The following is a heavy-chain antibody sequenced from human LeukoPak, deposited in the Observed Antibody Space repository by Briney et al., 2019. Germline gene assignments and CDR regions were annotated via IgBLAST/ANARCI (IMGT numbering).Heavy chain of an antibody. CDR2: ISAYNGNT. Sequence: ASVKVSCKASGYTFSRYGITWVRQAPGQGLEWVAWISAYNGNTNYAHSVQGRLTMTIDISTSTAYMDLRSLRSDDTAVYYCAKVKLSGDDAFDVWGQGTTVIVSS. J-gene: IGHJ3*01. V-gene: IGHV1-18*01. CDR1: GYTFSRYG. CDR3: AKVKLSGDDAFDV. D-gene: IGHD3-10*01.